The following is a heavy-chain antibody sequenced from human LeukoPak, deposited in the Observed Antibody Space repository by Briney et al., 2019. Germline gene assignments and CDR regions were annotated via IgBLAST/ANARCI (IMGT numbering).Heavy chain of an antibody. D-gene: IGHD5-12*01. V-gene: IGHV5-51*01. CDR2: IYPGDSDT. Sequence: GESLKISCKGSGYSFTNYWIGWVRQMPGKGLEWVAIIYPGDSDTRYSPSFRGQVTISADKSISTAYLQWSSLKASDTAMYYCARHLERYSGYDAFDIWGQGTMVTVSS. J-gene: IGHJ3*02. CDR3: ARHLERYSGYDAFDI. CDR1: GYSFTNYW.